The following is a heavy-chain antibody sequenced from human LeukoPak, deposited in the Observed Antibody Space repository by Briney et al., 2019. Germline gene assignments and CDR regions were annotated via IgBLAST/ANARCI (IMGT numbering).Heavy chain of an antibody. D-gene: IGHD3-22*01. Sequence: SVKVSCKASGGTFSSYAISWVRQATGQGLEWMGGTIPIFGTANYAQKFQGRVTITADDSTSTAYMELSSLRSEDTAVYYLASGPDGSFESMGYQPLDYWGQGTLVTVSS. CDR2: TIPIFGTA. CDR3: ASGPDGSFESMGYQPLDY. J-gene: IGHJ4*02. V-gene: IGHV1-69*01. CDR1: GGTFSSYA.